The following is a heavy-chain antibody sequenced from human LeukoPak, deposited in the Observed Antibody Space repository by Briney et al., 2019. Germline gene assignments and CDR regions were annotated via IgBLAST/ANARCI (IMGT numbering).Heavy chain of an antibody. Sequence: SQTPSLTCAISGDSVSSNSAAWNWIRQSPPRGLQWLGRTYYRSKWYNDYAVSVKSRITINPDTSKNQFSLQLSSVTPEDTAVYYCARADLYNRNWFDPWGQGTLVTVSS. V-gene: IGHV6-1*01. J-gene: IGHJ5*02. CDR2: TYYRSKWYN. CDR3: ARADLYNRNWFDP. D-gene: IGHD1-14*01. CDR1: GDSVSSNSAA.